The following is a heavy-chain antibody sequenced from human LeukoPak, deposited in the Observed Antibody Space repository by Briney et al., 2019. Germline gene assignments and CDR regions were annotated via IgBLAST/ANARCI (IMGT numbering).Heavy chain of an antibody. J-gene: IGHJ4*02. CDR2: INHSGST. CDR1: GGSISSSNW. V-gene: IGHV4-4*02. Sequence: SGTLSLTCAVSGGSISSSNWWSWVRQPPGKGLEWIGEINHSGSTNYNPSLKSRVTISVDTSKNQFSLKLSSVTAADTAVYYCARLRSVDSSGWKDYWGQGTLVTVSS. CDR3: ARLRSVDSSGWKDY. D-gene: IGHD6-19*01.